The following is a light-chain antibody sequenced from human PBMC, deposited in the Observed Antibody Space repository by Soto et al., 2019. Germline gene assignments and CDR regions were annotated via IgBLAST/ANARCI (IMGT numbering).Light chain of an antibody. J-gene: IGLJ1*01. Sequence: SYELTQPPSVSVSPGQTARITCSGDALPKQYAYWYQQKPGQAPVLVLYNDNERPSGIPERFSGSSSGTTVTLTISGVQAEDEADYYCQSVDSSGTYYVFGYGTKVTVL. V-gene: IGLV3-25*02. CDR2: NDN. CDR1: ALPKQY. CDR3: QSVDSSGTYYV.